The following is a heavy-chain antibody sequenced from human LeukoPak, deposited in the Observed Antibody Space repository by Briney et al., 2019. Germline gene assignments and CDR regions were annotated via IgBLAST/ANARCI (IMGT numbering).Heavy chain of an antibody. V-gene: IGHV4-38-2*02. CDR1: GYSISSGYY. CDR2: IYHSGST. J-gene: IGHJ4*02. CDR3: ASTYYYGSGSYYNAY. Sequence: TSETLSLTCTVSGYSISSGYYWGWIRQPPGKGLEWIGSIYHSGSTYYNPSLKSRVTISVDTSKNQFSLKLSSVTAADTAVYYCASTYYYGSGSYYNAYWGQGTLVTVSS. D-gene: IGHD3-10*01.